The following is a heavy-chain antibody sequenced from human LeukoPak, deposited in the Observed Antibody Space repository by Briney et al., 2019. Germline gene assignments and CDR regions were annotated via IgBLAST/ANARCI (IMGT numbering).Heavy chain of an antibody. CDR3: ARTINHCSSTSCSDP. D-gene: IGHD2-2*01. V-gene: IGHV1-2*06. Sequence: GASVKVSCKASGYTITGYYMHWVRQAPGQGLEWMGRINPNSGGTNYAQKFQGRVTMTRDTSISTAYMELSRLRSDDTAVYYCARTINHCSSTSCSDPWGQGTLVTVSS. J-gene: IGHJ5*02. CDR1: GYTITGYY. CDR2: INPNSGGT.